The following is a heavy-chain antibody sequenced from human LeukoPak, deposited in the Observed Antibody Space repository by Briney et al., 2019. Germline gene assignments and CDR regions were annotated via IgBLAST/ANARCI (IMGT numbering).Heavy chain of an antibody. J-gene: IGHJ4*02. CDR2: VYQSGTT. Sequence: PSETLSLTCTVSGFSISSGHYWGWVRQPPGAGLEWFGSVYQSGTTYYNPSLKSRVTTSLDMSKNQFSLRLRPVTAADTAVYYCARIFIRNGYSSYFDCWGQGTLVTVSS. CDR3: ARIFIRNGYSSYFDC. CDR1: GFSISSGHY. D-gene: IGHD5-18*01. V-gene: IGHV4-38-2*02.